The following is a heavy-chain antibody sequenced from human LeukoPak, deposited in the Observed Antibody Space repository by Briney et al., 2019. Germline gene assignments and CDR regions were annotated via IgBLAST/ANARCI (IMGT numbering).Heavy chain of an antibody. V-gene: IGHV4-31*03. CDR1: GGPISSGGYY. CDR3: ARVAYSSSWYWFDP. D-gene: IGHD6-13*01. J-gene: IGHJ5*02. Sequence: PSETLSLTCTVSGGPISSGGYYWSWIRQHPGKGLEWIGYIYYSGSTYYNPSLKSRVTISVDTSKNQFSLKLSSVTAADTAVYYCARVAYSSSWYWFDPWGQGTLVTVSS. CDR2: IYYSGST.